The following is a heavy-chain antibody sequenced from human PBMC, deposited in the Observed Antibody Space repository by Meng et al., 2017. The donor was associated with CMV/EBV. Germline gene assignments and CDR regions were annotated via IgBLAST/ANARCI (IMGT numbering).Heavy chain of an antibody. Sequence: GGSLRLSCAASGFTFSSYEMNWVRQAPGKGLEWVSYISSSGSTIYYADSVKGRFTISRDNAKNSLYPQMNSLRAEDTAVYYCARERNWNSGVEYYFDYWGQGTLVTVSS. CDR3: ARERNWNSGVEYYFDY. J-gene: IGHJ4*02. CDR1: GFTFSSYE. CDR2: ISSSGSTI. V-gene: IGHV3-48*03. D-gene: IGHD1-7*01.